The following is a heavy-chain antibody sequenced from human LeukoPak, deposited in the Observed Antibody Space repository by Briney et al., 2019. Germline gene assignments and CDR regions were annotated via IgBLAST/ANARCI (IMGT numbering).Heavy chain of an antibody. CDR3: ARKIDGYPQLAPFDY. Sequence: PGGSLRLSCAASGFTFSSYAMSWVRQAPGKGLEWVSAISGSGGSTYYADSVKGRFTISRDNSKNTLYLQMNSLRAEDTAVYYCARKIDGYPQLAPFDYWGQGTLVTVSS. J-gene: IGHJ4*02. CDR2: ISGSGGST. V-gene: IGHV3-23*01. CDR1: GFTFSSYA. D-gene: IGHD2-21*01.